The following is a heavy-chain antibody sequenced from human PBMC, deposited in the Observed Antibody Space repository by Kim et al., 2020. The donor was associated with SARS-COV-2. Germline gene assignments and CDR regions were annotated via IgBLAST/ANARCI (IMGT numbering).Heavy chain of an antibody. J-gene: IGHJ4*02. Sequence: SETLSLTCAVYGGSFSGYYWSWIRQPPGKGLEWIGEINHSGSTNYNPSLKSRVTISVDTSKNQFSLKLSSVTAADTAVYYCARGGGYDSSGYYGFDMDYWGQGTLVTVSS. D-gene: IGHD3-22*01. CDR2: INHSGST. CDR1: GGSFSGYY. V-gene: IGHV4-34*01. CDR3: ARGGGYDSSGYYGFDMDY.